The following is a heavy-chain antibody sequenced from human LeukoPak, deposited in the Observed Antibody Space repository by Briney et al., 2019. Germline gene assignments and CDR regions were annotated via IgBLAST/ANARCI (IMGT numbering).Heavy chain of an antibody. J-gene: IGHJ4*02. CDR1: GYTFTGYY. D-gene: IGHD3-22*01. CDR3: ARVSPKGYYDSSGYYTY. Sequence: ASVKVSCKASGYTFTGYYMHWVRQVPGQGLEWMGRINPNSGGTNYAQKFQGRVTMTRDTSISTAYMELSRLRSDDTAVYYRARVSPKGYYDSSGYYTYWGQGTLVTVSS. V-gene: IGHV1-2*06. CDR2: INPNSGGT.